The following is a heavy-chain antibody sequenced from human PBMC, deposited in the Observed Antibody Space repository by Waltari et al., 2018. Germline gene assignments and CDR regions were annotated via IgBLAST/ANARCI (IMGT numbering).Heavy chain of an antibody. J-gene: IGHJ4*02. CDR1: GFTFRNYG. V-gene: IGHV3-7*01. CDR2: IRQYGNEM. Sequence: EVQLVESGGGLAQPGGSLRLSCAASGFTFRNYGMRGVRQAPGKGLEWVATIRQYGNEMHYVNSVKGRFTISRDNAKNSLYLEMTSLRAEDTAVYYCARERHDYGDFGAYWGQGTLVKVSS. D-gene: IGHD4-17*01. CDR3: ARERHDYGDFGAY.